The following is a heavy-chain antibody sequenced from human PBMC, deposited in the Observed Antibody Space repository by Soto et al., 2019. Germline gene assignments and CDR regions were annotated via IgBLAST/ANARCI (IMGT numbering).Heavy chain of an antibody. D-gene: IGHD4-4*01. CDR2: IYYSGST. Sequence: PSETLSLTCTVSGGSISSYYWSWIRQPPGKGLEWIGYIYYSGSTNYNPSLKSRVTISVDTSKNQFSLKLSSVTAADTAVYYCVKDRARYGDYTEFDSWGQGTLVTVSS. CDR1: GGSISSYY. J-gene: IGHJ4*02. V-gene: IGHV4-59*12. CDR3: VKDRARYGDYTEFDS.